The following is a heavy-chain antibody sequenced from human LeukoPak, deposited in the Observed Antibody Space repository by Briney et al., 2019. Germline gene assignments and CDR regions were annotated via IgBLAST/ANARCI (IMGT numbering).Heavy chain of an antibody. CDR2: ISSNGGST. D-gene: IGHD6-19*01. J-gene: IGHJ4*02. CDR1: GFSFSSYA. CDR3: AREAGIVVRCSDY. Sequence: GGSLSLSCAASGFSFSSYAGHWVRHGPGKGRGYVSAISSNGGSTSYANSVKGRFTISRYNSKNTLYLQMGSLRAEDMAVYYCAREAGIVVRCSDYWGQGTLVTVSS. V-gene: IGHV3-64*01.